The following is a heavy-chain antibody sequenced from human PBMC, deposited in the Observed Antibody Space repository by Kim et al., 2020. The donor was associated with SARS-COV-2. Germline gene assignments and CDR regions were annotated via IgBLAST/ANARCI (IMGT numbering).Heavy chain of an antibody. Sequence: GGSLRLSCAASGFTFSTYWMHWVRQAPGKGLVWVSRINSDGSRTSYADSVKGRFTISRDNAKNTLYLQMNSLRAEDTAVYYWARAEDFDWLLPSSLDYWGQGTLVTVSS. CDR3: ARAEDFDWLLPSSLDY. CDR1: GFTFSTYW. CDR2: INSDGSRT. D-gene: IGHD3-9*01. V-gene: IGHV3-74*01. J-gene: IGHJ4*02.